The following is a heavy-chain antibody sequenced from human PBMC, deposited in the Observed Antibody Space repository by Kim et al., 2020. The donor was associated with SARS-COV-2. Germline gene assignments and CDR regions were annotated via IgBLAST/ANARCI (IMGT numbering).Heavy chain of an antibody. V-gene: IGHV3-48*02. CDR2: I. J-gene: IGHJ4*02. Sequence: IYYADSVESRFTISRDNAKNSLYLQINSLRDEDTAVYHCGRYNMNFAIDYWGQGTLVTVSS. D-gene: IGHD1-7*01. CDR3: GRYNMNFAIDY.